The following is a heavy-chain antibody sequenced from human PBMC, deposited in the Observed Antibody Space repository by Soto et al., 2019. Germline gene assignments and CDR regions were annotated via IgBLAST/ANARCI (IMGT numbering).Heavy chain of an antibody. D-gene: IGHD1-26*01. CDR2: IHYTGST. CDR3: ATATRKFPTVRSGSYYYYAMDV. V-gene: IGHV4-31*03. Sequence: QVQLQESGPGLVKSSQTLSLTCSVSGGSINSGGFYWTWIRQDPGKGLEWIGYIHYTGSTYYNPSLKSRVTISLDMSKNEFSLKLSSVTAAGTATYYCATATRKFPTVRSGSYYYYAMDVWGQGTTVTVSS. CDR1: GGSINSGGFY. J-gene: IGHJ6*02.